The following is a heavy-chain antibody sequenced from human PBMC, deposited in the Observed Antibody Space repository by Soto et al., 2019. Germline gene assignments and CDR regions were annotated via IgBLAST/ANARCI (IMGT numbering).Heavy chain of an antibody. CDR2: IYWDDDK. CDR1: GLSLSTSGEA. J-gene: IGHJ5*02. D-gene: IGHD3-10*02. Sequence: QITLKESGPTLVKPTQTLTLTCTFSGLSLSTSGEAVGWIRQPPGKALEWLALIYWDDDKRYNPTPKTRLTTTKATSKNPVVLALTNMDPVDTATYYCAHYVSSSPAGWFAPWGQGILVTVSS. V-gene: IGHV2-5*02. CDR3: AHYVSSSPAGWFAP.